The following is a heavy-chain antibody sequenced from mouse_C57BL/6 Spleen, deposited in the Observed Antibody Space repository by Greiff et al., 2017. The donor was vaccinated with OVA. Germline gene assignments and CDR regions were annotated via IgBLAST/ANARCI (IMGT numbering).Heavy chain of an antibody. CDR2: ISDGGSYT. J-gene: IGHJ1*03. Sequence: EVKLVESGGGLVKPGGSLKLSCAASGFTFSSYAMSWVRQTPEKRLEWVATISDGGSYTYYPDNVKGRFTISRDNAKNNLYLQMSHLKSEDTAMYYCARDGGDGYWYFDVWGTGTTVTVSS. CDR3: ARDGGDGYWYFDV. V-gene: IGHV5-4*01. D-gene: IGHD1-1*01. CDR1: GFTFSSYA.